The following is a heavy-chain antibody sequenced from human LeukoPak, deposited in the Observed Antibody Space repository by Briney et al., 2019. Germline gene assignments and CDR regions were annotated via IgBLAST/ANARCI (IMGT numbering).Heavy chain of an antibody. CDR2: ISNSGTNI. V-gene: IGHV3-48*03. J-gene: IGHJ4*02. CDR3: AREYNYDSSGYYRT. D-gene: IGHD3-22*01. CDR1: GFTFSSYE. Sequence: PGGSLRLSCAASGFTFSSYEMNWVRQAPGKGLEWISYISNSGTNIHYADSVKGRFNISRDNAKNSLYLQMNSLRAEDTAIYYCAREYNYDSSGYYRTWGQGTLVTVSS.